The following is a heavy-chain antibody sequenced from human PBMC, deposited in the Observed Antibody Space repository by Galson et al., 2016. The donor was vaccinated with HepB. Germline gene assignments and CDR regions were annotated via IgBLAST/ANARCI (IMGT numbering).Heavy chain of an antibody. D-gene: IGHD1-26*01. CDR3: ALGRAAHGV. CDR1: GFIFSTYA. J-gene: IGHJ4*02. CDR2: ISGDDDDT. V-gene: IGHV3-23*01. Sequence: SLRLSCAGSGFIFSTYALSWVRQTPGKGLEWVAHISGDDDDTSYADSVRGRFTVSRDNSKNTVYLQMSSLRIEDAAVYYCALGRAAHGVWGQGTLSPSPQ.